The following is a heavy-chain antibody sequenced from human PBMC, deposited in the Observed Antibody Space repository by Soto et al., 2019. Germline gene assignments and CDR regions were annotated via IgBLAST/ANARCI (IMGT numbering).Heavy chain of an antibody. D-gene: IGHD3-3*01. Sequence: GASVKVSCKASGYTFTSYGISWVRQAPGQGLEWMGIINPSGGSTSYAQEFQGRVTMTRDTSTSTVYMELSSLRSEDTAVYYCARDLRSYYDFWSGYSLYYYYGMDVWGQGTTVTVSS. CDR2: INPSGGST. CDR1: GYTFTSYG. CDR3: ARDLRSYYDFWSGYSLYYYYGMDV. V-gene: IGHV1-46*01. J-gene: IGHJ6*02.